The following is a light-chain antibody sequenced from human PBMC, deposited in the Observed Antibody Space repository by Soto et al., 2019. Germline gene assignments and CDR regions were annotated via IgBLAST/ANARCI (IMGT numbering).Light chain of an antibody. J-gene: IGKJ5*01. V-gene: IGKV1-5*01. Sequence: EIPGTKSPSTLNASVGDRVAITCRASQSISSWLAWYQQKPGKAPKLLIYDASSLESGVPSRFSGSGSGTEFTLTISSLQPDDFATYYCQQYNSLSITSGQASRLEI. CDR3: QQYNSLSIT. CDR1: QSISSW. CDR2: DAS.